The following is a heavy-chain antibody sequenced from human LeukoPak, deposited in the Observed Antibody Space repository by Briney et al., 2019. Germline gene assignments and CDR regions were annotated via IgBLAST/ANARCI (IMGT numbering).Heavy chain of an antibody. CDR1: GFTFSSYA. V-gene: IGHV3-23*01. D-gene: IGHD4-11*01. CDR2: ISGSGGST. Sequence: PGGSLRLSCAASGFTFSSYAMSWVRQAPGKGLEWVSAISGSGGSTYYADSVKGRLTISRDNSKNTLYLQMNSLRAEDTAVYYCAKIGRGSMTTVTFNWFDPWGQGTLVTVSS. CDR3: AKIGRGSMTTVTFNWFDP. J-gene: IGHJ5*02.